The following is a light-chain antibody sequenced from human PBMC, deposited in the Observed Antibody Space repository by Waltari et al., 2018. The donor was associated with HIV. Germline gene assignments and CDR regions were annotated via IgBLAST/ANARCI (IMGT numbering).Light chain of an antibody. J-gene: IGLJ2*01. CDR3: CSYVGVVNSFVL. CDR1: RRNL. CDR2: EVS. Sequence: SALTQPASVSGSPGQSITITCTGTRRNLVSCYQQHPGKAPKLIIYEVSKRPSGVSDRFSASKSGNTASLTISGLQAEDEADYHCCSYVGVVNSFVLFGGGTKLTVL. V-gene: IGLV2-23*02.